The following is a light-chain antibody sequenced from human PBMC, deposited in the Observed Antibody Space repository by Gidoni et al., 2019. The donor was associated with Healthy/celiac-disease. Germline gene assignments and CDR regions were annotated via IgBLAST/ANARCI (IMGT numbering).Light chain of an antibody. CDR3: QQYYSTPRT. J-gene: IGKJ1*01. CDR2: RAS. V-gene: IGKV4-1*01. Sequence: IVLTQSPDSLAVSMVERATINCKSSQSVLSSSNNKNYLAWYQQKPGQPHKLIIYRASTRESGVSDRCSGSGSGTDFTLTISILQAEDVAVYYCQQYYSTPRTFGQGTKVEIK. CDR1: QSVLSSSNNKNY.